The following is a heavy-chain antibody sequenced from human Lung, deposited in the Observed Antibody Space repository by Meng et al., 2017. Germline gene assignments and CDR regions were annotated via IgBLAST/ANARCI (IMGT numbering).Heavy chain of an antibody. D-gene: IGHD4-11*01. CDR1: GGSFSDYY. V-gene: IGHV4-34*01. Sequence: QVKLQQWGAGLLKPSETLSLTCVVSGGSFSDYYWSWIRQPPGKGLEWIGEINHSGSTNYNPSLESRATISVDTSQNNLSLKLSSVTAADSAVYYCARGPTTMAHDFDHWGQGTLVTVSS. J-gene: IGHJ4*02. CDR2: INHSGST. CDR3: ARGPTTMAHDFDH.